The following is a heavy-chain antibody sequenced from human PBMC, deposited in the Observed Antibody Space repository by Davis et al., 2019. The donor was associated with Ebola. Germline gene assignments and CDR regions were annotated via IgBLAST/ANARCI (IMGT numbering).Heavy chain of an antibody. CDR3: ASSTNYGDYAEYFQH. D-gene: IGHD4-17*01. CDR2: INHSGST. Sequence: PSETLSLTCAVYGRSFSGYYWSWIRQPPGKGLEWIGEINHSGSTNYNPSLKSRVTISVDTSKNQFSLKLSSVTAADTAVYYCASSTNYGDYAEYFQHWGQGTLVTVSS. CDR1: GRSFSGYY. J-gene: IGHJ1*01. V-gene: IGHV4-34*01.